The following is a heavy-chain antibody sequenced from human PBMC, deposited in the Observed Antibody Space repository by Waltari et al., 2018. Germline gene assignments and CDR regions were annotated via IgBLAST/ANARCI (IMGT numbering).Heavy chain of an antibody. CDR2: IYHSGST. V-gene: IGHV4-38-2*01. D-gene: IGHD3-22*01. CDR3: ARALYDSSGYYYPPGAFDI. Sequence: QVQLQESGPGLVKPSETLSLTCAVSGYSISSGYYWGWIRQPPGKGLEWIGSIYHSGSTYYNPSLKSRVTISVDTSKNQFSLKLSSVTAADTAVYYCARALYDSSGYYYPPGAFDIWGQGTMVTVSS. CDR1: GYSISSGYY. J-gene: IGHJ3*02.